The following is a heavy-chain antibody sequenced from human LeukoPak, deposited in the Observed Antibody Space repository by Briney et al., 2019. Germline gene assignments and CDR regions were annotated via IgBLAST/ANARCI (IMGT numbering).Heavy chain of an antibody. CDR3: ARDLRWRIDY. D-gene: IGHD1-1*01. J-gene: IGHJ4*02. CDR2: IFYTGST. CDR1: GGSINTSSYY. V-gene: IGHV4-39*07. Sequence: SETLSLTCTVSGGSINTSSYYWGWIRQPPGKGLEWIGSIFYTGSTYYNPSLRSRLTTSVDTPKNQFSLRLRSVTAADTAVYYCARDLRWRIDYWGQGTLVTVSS.